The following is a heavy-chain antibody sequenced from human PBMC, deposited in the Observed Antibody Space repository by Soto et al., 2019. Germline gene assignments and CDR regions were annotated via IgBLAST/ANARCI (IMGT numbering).Heavy chain of an antibody. J-gene: IGHJ2*01. Sequence: EVPLVESGGGLVQPGRSLRLSCAASGFTFDDYAMHWVRQAPGKGLEWVSGISWNSGSIGYADSVKGRFTISRDNAKNSLYLQMNSLRAEDTALYYCAKDITAVAGYWYFDLWGRGTLVTVSS. CDR1: GFTFDDYA. V-gene: IGHV3-9*01. D-gene: IGHD6-19*01. CDR2: ISWNSGSI. CDR3: AKDITAVAGYWYFDL.